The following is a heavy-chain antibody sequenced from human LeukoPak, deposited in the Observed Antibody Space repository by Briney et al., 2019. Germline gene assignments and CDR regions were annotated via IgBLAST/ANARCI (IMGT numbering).Heavy chain of an antibody. CDR3: AGASRGMDV. J-gene: IGHJ6*02. Sequence: SQTLSPTCTVSGGSISSGSYYWSWIRQPAGKGLEWIGRIYTSGSTNYNPSLKSRVTISVDTSKNQFSLKLSSVTAADTAVYYCAGASRGMDVWGQGTTVTVSS. CDR2: IYTSGST. V-gene: IGHV4-61*02. CDR1: GGSISSGSYY.